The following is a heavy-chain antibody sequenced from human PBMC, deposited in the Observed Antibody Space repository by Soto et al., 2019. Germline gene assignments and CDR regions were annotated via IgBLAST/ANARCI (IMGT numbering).Heavy chain of an antibody. CDR1: GYTFTGYY. CDR2: INPNSGGT. CDR3: ARDGAEYYDILTGPQYYFDY. D-gene: IGHD3-9*01. V-gene: IGHV1-2*02. J-gene: IGHJ4*02. Sequence: ASVKVSCKASGYTFTGYYMHWVRQAPGQGLEWMGWINPNSGGTNYAQKFQGRVTTTRDTSISTAYMELSRLRSDDTAVYYCARDGAEYYDILTGPQYYFDYWGQGTLVTVSS.